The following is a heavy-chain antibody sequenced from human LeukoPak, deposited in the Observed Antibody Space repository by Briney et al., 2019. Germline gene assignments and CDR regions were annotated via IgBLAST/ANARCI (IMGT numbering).Heavy chain of an antibody. J-gene: IGHJ5*02. D-gene: IGHD6-13*01. Sequence: KPSETLSLTCTVSGDSISSYYWSWIRQPPGKGLEWIGYIDYSGSTNYNPSLKSRVTISVDTSKNQFSLKLSSVTAADTAVYYCARDIAAAGRFDPWGQGTLVTVSS. V-gene: IGHV4-59*01. CDR1: GDSISSYY. CDR3: ARDIAAAGRFDP. CDR2: IDYSGST.